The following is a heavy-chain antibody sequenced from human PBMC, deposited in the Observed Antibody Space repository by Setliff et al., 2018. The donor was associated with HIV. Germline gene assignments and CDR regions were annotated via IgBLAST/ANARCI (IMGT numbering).Heavy chain of an antibody. CDR3: ARDPGWGALDY. CDR1: GFSIRGDW. J-gene: IGHJ4*02. Sequence: GGSLRLSCAVSGFSIRGDWMSWVRQAPGKGLEWVAMIKEDGSVKNYLDSVRGRFTISRDNAKNSLYLQMISLRVEDTAVYYCARDPGWGALDYWGQGSLVTVSS. CDR2: IKEDGSVK. D-gene: IGHD1-26*01. V-gene: IGHV3-7*01.